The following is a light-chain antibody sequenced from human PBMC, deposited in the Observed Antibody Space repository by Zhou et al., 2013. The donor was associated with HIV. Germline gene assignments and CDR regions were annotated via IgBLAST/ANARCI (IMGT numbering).Light chain of an antibody. J-gene: IGKJ2*01. V-gene: IGKV2-30*02. Sequence: DIVMTQSPLSLPVTLGQPASISCRSSQSILHRDGNIYLNWFLQRPGQSPRRLIYKVSNRDSGVPDRFSGRGSDTDFTLKISRVEAEDVGVYYCMQGTHWPPYTFGQGTKLELK. CDR1: QSILHRDGNIY. CDR2: KVS. CDR3: MQGTHWPPYT.